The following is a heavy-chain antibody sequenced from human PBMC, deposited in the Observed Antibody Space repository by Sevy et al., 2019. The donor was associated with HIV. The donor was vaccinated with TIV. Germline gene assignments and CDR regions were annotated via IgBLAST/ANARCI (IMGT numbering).Heavy chain of an antibody. CDR2: FDPEDGER. CDR1: GYSLTGLS. D-gene: IGHD3-22*01. CDR3: ATTKDYYESSGCPFDY. Sequence: ASVKVSCKVSGYSLTGLSMHWVRQAPGKGLEWMGSFDPEDGERIYAQKLEGRVTMTEDTSADTAYMELNSLRFEDTAVYYCATTKDYYESSGCPFDYWVQGTLVTVSS. J-gene: IGHJ4*02. V-gene: IGHV1-24*01.